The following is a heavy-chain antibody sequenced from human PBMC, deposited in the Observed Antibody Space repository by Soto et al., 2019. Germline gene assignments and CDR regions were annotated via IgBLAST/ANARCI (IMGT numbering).Heavy chain of an antibody. CDR3: AKHGGSGSYNY. CDR1: GFTFSSYG. CDR2: ISYDGSNK. J-gene: IGHJ4*02. D-gene: IGHD3-10*01. V-gene: IGHV3-30*18. Sequence: QVQLVESGGGVVQPGRSLRLSCAASGFTFSSYGMHWVRQAPGKGLEWVAVISYDGSNKYYADSVKGRFTISRDNSKNTLYLQMNSRRAEDTAVYYCAKHGGSGSYNYWGQGTLVTVSS.